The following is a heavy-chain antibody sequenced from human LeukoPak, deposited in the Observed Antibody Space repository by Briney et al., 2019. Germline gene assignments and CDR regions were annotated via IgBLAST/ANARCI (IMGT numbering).Heavy chain of an antibody. CDR3: ARDQVDRIWYFDY. D-gene: IGHD1-14*01. CDR1: GFTFSSYS. V-gene: IGHV3-21*01. Sequence: GGSLRLSCAASGFTFSSYSMNWIRQAPGKGLEWVSSISSNSIYVFYADSMKGRFTISRDNAKNSLSLQMNSLRAEDTAVYYCARDQVDRIWYFDYWGQGTLVTVSS. CDR2: ISSNSIYV. J-gene: IGHJ4*02.